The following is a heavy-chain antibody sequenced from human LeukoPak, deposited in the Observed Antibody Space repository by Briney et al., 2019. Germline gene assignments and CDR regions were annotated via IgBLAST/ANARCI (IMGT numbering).Heavy chain of an antibody. CDR3: ARGDYYDDSSWDY. J-gene: IGHJ4*02. V-gene: IGHV3-48*01. CDR2: ISGSSSSI. D-gene: IGHD3-22*01. Sequence: PGGSLRLACAASRFTFSSYSMNWVRQAPGKGLEWVSCISGSSSSIYYADSVKGRFTISRDNARNSLYLQINGLRAKDTAVYYCARGDYYDDSSWDYWGQGSLVTVS. CDR1: RFTFSSYS.